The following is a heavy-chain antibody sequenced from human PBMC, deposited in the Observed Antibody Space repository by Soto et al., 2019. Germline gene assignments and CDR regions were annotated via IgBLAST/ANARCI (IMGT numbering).Heavy chain of an antibody. J-gene: IGHJ4*02. V-gene: IGHV3-33*01. CDR3: ARDGVGDPTYFGSLDY. D-gene: IGHD1-26*01. Sequence: QVHLVESGGGVVQSGRSLRLSCAASGSIFSGYGMHWVRQAPGKGLEWVAIIWHDGSNKYYADSVKGRFTISRDNFKNTRYLKVDSLRAEDRAVYYWARDGVGDPTYFGSLDYWGQGTLVTVSS. CDR2: IWHDGSNK. CDR1: GSIFSGYG.